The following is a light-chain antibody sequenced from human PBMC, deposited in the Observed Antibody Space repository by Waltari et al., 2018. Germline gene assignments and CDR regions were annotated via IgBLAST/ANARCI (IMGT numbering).Light chain of an antibody. J-gene: IGLJ3*02. CDR3: SAWDDSLSAWV. Sequence: QSVLSQPPAASGTPGQRVIISCSGTSSNIAINYVYWYQQLPGMAPKLLLYQNSQRPSGFPDRFSGSKSGTSASLAISGLRSEDEADYYCSAWDDSLSAWVFGGGTKLTVL. CDR1: SSNIAINY. V-gene: IGLV1-47*01. CDR2: QNS.